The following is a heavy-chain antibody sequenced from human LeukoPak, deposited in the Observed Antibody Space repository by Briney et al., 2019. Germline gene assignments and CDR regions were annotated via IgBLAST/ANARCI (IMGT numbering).Heavy chain of an antibody. V-gene: IGHV1-2*02. CDR3: ARVAATIYWYYGMDV. CDR2: INLKSGGT. CDR1: GYTFTGYS. Sequence: ASVKVSCKASGYTFTGYSIHWVRQAPGQRLEWMGWINLKSGGTNYAQKVQGRVTMTTDTSTSTGYMELRSLRSDDTAVYYCARVAATIYWYYGMDVWGQGTTVTVPS. D-gene: IGHD6-13*01. J-gene: IGHJ6*02.